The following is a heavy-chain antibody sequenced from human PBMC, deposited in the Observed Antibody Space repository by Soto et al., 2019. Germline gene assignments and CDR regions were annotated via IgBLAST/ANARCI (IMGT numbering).Heavy chain of an antibody. Sequence: GGSLRLSCVASGFTFEDYAMSWVRQAPGKGLEWVSAISGSGGTTYYPDSVKGRFTISRDRSKSLYLQMKSLRAEDTAIYYCAKFFVAGTRGYFDSWGQGTLVTVSS. CDR3: AKFFVAGTRGYFDS. J-gene: IGHJ4*02. V-gene: IGHV3-23*01. CDR1: GFTFEDYA. D-gene: IGHD6-19*01. CDR2: ISGSGGTT.